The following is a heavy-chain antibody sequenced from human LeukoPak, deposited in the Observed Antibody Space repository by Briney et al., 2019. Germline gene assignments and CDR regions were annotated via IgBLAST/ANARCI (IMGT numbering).Heavy chain of an antibody. CDR2: ISSSSSTI. V-gene: IGHV3-48*02. CDR3: ARDLHYYGSGNFDY. Sequence: PGGSLRLSCAASGFTFSSYSMNWVRQAPGKGLEWVSYISSSSSTIYYADPVKGRFTISRDNAKNSLYLQMNSLRDEDTAVYYCARDLHYYGSGNFDYWGQGTLVTVSS. J-gene: IGHJ4*02. D-gene: IGHD3-10*01. CDR1: GFTFSSYS.